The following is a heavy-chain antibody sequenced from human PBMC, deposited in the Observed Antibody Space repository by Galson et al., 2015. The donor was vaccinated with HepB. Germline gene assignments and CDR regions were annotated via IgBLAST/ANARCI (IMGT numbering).Heavy chain of an antibody. CDR1: GYTFTSYD. CDR2: MNPNSGNT. D-gene: IGHD4-11*01. Sequence: SVKVSCKASGYTFTSYDINWVRQATGQGLEWMGCMNPNSGNTGYAQKFQGRVTMTRNTSISTAYMELSSLRSEDTAVYYCASSTVMRLGPFAGDYYYYGMDVWGQGTTVTVSS. V-gene: IGHV1-8*01. CDR3: ASSTVMRLGPFAGDYYYYGMDV. J-gene: IGHJ6*02.